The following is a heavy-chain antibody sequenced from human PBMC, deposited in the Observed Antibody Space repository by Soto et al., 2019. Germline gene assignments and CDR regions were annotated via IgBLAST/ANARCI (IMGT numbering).Heavy chain of an antibody. J-gene: IGHJ6*02. D-gene: IGHD6-19*01. CDR1: GGSISSYY. V-gene: IGHV4-4*07. CDR2: IYTSGST. Sequence: SETLSLTCTVPGGSISSYYWSWIRQPAGKGLEWIGRIYTSGSTNYNPSLKSRVTMSVDTSKNQFSLKLSSVTAADTAVYYCARDWGIAVADTRGYYYGMDVWGQGTTVTVSS. CDR3: ARDWGIAVADTRGYYYGMDV.